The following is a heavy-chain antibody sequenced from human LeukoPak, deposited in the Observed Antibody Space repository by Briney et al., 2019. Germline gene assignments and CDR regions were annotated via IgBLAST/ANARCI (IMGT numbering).Heavy chain of an antibody. V-gene: IGHV4-34*01. CDR2: INHSGST. J-gene: IGHJ4*02. Sequence: PSETLSLTCAVYGGSFSGYYWSWIRQPPGKGLEWIGEINHSGSTNYNPSLKSRVTISVDTSKNQFSLKLSSVTAADTAVYYCAREGLYGDYVWSLDYWGRGTLVTVSS. CDR3: AREGLYGDYVWSLDY. D-gene: IGHD4-17*01. CDR1: GGSFSGYY.